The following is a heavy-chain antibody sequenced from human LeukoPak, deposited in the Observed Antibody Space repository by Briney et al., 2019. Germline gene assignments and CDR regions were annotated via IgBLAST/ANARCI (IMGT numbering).Heavy chain of an antibody. Sequence: RGSLRLSCAASGFTFSTYSMNWVRQAPGKGLEWVSYTRSSSTTIYYADSVKGRFTISRDNAKNSLYLQVNSLRDEDTAVYYCARDGSGYDYWGQGTLVTVSS. CDR1: GFTFSTYS. D-gene: IGHD5-12*01. CDR3: ARDGSGYDY. V-gene: IGHV3-48*02. CDR2: TRSSSTTI. J-gene: IGHJ4*02.